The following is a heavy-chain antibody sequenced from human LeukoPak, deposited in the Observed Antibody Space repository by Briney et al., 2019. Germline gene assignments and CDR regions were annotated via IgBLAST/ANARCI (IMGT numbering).Heavy chain of an antibody. J-gene: IGHJ5*02. Sequence: GGSLRLSCAASGFTFSSYSMNWVRQAPGKGLEWVSSISSSSSYIYYADSVKGRFPISRDNAKNSLYLQMNSLRAEDTAVYYCAREVAGTTINWFDPWGQGTLVTVSS. CDR2: ISSSSSYI. D-gene: IGHD1-1*01. CDR1: GFTFSSYS. CDR3: AREVAGTTINWFDP. V-gene: IGHV3-21*01.